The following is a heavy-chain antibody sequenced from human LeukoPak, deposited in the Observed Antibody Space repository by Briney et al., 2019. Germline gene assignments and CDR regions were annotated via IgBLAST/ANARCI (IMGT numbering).Heavy chain of an antibody. Sequence: ASVKVSCKASGCTFTSYDINWVRQATGQGLEWMGWMNPNSGNTGYAQKFQGRVTMTRNTSISTAYMELSSLRSEDTAVYYCARGHYFGSGSSWYFDLWGRGTLVTVSS. D-gene: IGHD3-10*01. J-gene: IGHJ2*01. CDR2: MNPNSGNT. V-gene: IGHV1-8*01. CDR3: ARGHYFGSGSSWYFDL. CDR1: GCTFTSYD.